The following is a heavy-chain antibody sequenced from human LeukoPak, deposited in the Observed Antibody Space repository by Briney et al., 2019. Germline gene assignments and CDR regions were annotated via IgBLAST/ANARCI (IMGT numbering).Heavy chain of an antibody. CDR3: ARSSYPKGAFDI. CDR1: GGTFSSYA. CDR2: IIPILGIA. V-gene: IGHV1-69*04. D-gene: IGHD6-6*01. Sequence: ASVKVSCKASGGTFSSYAISWVRQAPGQGLEWMGRIIPILGIANYAQKFQGRVTITADKSTSTAYMELSSLRSEDTAVYYCARSSYPKGAFDIWGQGTMVTVSS. J-gene: IGHJ3*02.